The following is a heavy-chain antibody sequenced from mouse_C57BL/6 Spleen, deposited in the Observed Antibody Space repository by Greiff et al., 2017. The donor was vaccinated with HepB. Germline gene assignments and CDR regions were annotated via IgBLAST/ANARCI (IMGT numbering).Heavy chain of an antibody. CDR1: GYTFTSYW. CDR3: ARGKASSLFDY. CDR2: IDPSDSYT. J-gene: IGHJ2*01. V-gene: IGHV1-69*01. D-gene: IGHD3-2*02. Sequence: QVQLQQPGAELVMPGASVKLSCKASGYTFTSYWMHWVKQRPGQGLEWIGEIDPSDSYTNYNQKFKGKSTLTVDKSSSTAYMQLRSLTSEDSAVYYCARGKASSLFDYWGQGTTLTVSS.